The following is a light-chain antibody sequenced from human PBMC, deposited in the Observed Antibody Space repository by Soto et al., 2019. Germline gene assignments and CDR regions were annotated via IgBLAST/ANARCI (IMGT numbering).Light chain of an antibody. J-gene: IGKJ1*01. CDR3: QQYGSSPLT. Sequence: EIVLTQSPGTLSLSPGERATLSCRASQSLSSTYLAWYQQKPGQAPRLLIYGASNRATGIPDRFSGSGSGTDFTRTINRLEPEDFALYYCQQYGSSPLTFGQGTKVDIK. V-gene: IGKV3-20*01. CDR1: QSLSSTY. CDR2: GAS.